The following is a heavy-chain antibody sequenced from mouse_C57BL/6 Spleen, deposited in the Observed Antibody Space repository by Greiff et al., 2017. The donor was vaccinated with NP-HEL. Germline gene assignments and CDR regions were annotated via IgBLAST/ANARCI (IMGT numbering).Heavy chain of an antibody. V-gene: IGHV1-55*01. CDR3: ARSGDGYFYFDY. Sequence: QVQLQQPGAELVKPGASVKMSCKASGYTFTSYWITWVKQRPGQGLEWIGDIYPGSGSTNYNEKFKSKATLTVDTSSSTAYMQLSSLTSEDSAVYYWARSGDGYFYFDYWGQGTTLTVSS. CDR2: IYPGSGST. J-gene: IGHJ2*01. D-gene: IGHD2-3*01. CDR1: GYTFTSYW.